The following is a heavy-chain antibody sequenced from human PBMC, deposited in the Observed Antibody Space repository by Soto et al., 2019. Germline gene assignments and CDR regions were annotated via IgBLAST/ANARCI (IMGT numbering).Heavy chain of an antibody. CDR1: GYTFTSYD. D-gene: IGHD3-10*01. V-gene: IGHV1-8*01. Sequence: ASVKVSCKASGYTFTSYDINWVRQATGQGLEWMGWMNPNSGNTGYAQKFQGRVTMTRNTSISTAYMELSSLRSEDTAVYYCARGEYYYGSGSWQQGDYWGQGTLVTVSS. CDR3: ARGEYYYGSGSWQQGDY. J-gene: IGHJ4*02. CDR2: MNPNSGNT.